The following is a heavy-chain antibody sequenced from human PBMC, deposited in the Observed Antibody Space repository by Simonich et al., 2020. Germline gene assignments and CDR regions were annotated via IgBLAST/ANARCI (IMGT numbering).Heavy chain of an antibody. Sequence: QVQLVQSGAEVKKPGASVKVSCKASGYTFTGYYMHWVRQAPGQGLGGVGEINPNSGGTNYAQKFQGRVTMTRDTSISTAYMELSRLRSDDTAVYYCARDPVVPAAIRNAFDIWGQGTMVTVSS. CDR2: INPNSGGT. V-gene: IGHV1-2*02. J-gene: IGHJ3*02. CDR3: ARDPVVPAAIRNAFDI. D-gene: IGHD2-2*01. CDR1: GYTFTGYY.